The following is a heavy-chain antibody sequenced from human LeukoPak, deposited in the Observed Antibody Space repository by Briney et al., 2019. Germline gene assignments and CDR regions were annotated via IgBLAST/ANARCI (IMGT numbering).Heavy chain of an antibody. CDR1: GFTVSSNY. Sequence: PGGSLRLSCAASGFTVSSNYMSWVRQAPGKGLEWVSVIYSGGSTYYADSVKGRFTISRDNSKNTLYLQMNSLRAEDTAVYYCAKGPGSYYDSTGYLIWGQGTMVTVSS. CDR3: AKGPGSYYDSTGYLI. D-gene: IGHD3-22*01. J-gene: IGHJ3*02. V-gene: IGHV3-53*01. CDR2: IYSGGST.